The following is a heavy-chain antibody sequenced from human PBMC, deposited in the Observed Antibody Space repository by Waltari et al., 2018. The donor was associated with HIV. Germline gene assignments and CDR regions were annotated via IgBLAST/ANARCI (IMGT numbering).Heavy chain of an antibody. Sequence: EVQLVQSGAEVRKSGESLKISCKASGYTFTTYGIAWVRQMSGEGLEWMGIIYPFDSDTRYNPSFEGQITISADKSLATAYLEWSNLNASDAAIYYCARLFYYDTTGYINNAFDIWGQGTVVTVS. J-gene: IGHJ3*02. CDR1: GYTFTTYG. D-gene: IGHD3-22*01. CDR3: ARLFYYDTTGYINNAFDI. V-gene: IGHV5-51*03. CDR2: IYPFDSDT.